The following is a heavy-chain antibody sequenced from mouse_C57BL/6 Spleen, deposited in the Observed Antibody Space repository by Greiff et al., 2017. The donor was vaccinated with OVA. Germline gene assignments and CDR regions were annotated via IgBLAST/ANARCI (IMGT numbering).Heavy chain of an antibody. D-gene: IGHD1-2*01. CDR1: GYTFTSYW. CDR2: IDPSDSYT. Sequence: VQLQQPGAELVMPGASVKLSCKASGYTFTSYWMHWVKQRPGQGLEWIGEIDPSDSYTNFNQKFKGKSTLTVDKSSSTAYMQFSSLTSEDSAVYYCARKGLVTTALDYWGQGTTLTVSS. J-gene: IGHJ2*01. CDR3: ARKGLVTTALDY. V-gene: IGHV1-69*01.